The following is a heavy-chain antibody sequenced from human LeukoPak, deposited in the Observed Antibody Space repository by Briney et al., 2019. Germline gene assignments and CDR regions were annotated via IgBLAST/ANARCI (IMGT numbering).Heavy chain of an antibody. CDR1: GFTFDDYG. CDR3: AKVYVGSWYAYDH. J-gene: IGHJ4*02. D-gene: IGHD6-13*01. V-gene: IGHV3-20*04. CDR2: INWNGGST. Sequence: GSLRLSCAASGFTFDDYGMSWVRQAPGKGLEWVSGINWNGGSTGYADSVKGRFTISRDNRRNSLYLHMNSLRTEDTALYFCAKVYVGSWYAYDHWGQGTLVTVSS.